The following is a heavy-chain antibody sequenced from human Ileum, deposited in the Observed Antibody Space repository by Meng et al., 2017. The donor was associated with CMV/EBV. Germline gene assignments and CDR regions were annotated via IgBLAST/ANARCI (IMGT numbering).Heavy chain of an antibody. D-gene: IGHD2-2*01. Sequence: GGSLRLPCAVSGFTFSTYVMHWVRQAPGKGPEWVSAILFDGSNKYHADSVKGRFTISRDDSKNMLYLQMDSLRTKDTAVYYCARGAYCRNNNCYPGYFDYWGQGTLVTVSS. V-gene: IGHV3-30*04. J-gene: IGHJ4*02. CDR3: ARGAYCRNNNCYPGYFDY. CDR1: GFTFSTYV. CDR2: ILFDGSNK.